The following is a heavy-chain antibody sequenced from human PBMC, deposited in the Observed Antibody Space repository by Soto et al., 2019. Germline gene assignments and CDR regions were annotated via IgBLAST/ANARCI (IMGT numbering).Heavy chain of an antibody. CDR1: GFNFRGFR. CDR3: VKGAGGDS. J-gene: IGHJ4*02. V-gene: IGHV3-7*05. D-gene: IGHD3-10*01. Sequence: EVQLVQSGGGLVQPGGSLRVSCAASGFNFRGFRMGGVRQAPGKGLEWVANIKTDGSETHYADSAKGRFTISRDNAENSLHLHLNNLGLDDAAVYYCVKGAGGDSWGQGTPVAVSP. CDR2: IKTDGSET.